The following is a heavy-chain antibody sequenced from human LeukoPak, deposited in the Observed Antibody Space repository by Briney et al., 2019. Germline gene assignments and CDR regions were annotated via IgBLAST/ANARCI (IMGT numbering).Heavy chain of an antibody. CDR2: IRYDGSSA. J-gene: IGHJ5*02. CDR1: GFTFSNYA. CDR3: ARDQAGSRHYADP. Sequence: GGSLRLSCAASGFTFSNYAMHWVRQAPGKGLEWVAYIRYDGSSAYYADFVKGRFTISGDNSKNTLYLQMHSLRAEDTAVYYCARDQAGSRHYADPWGQGTLVTVSS. V-gene: IGHV3-30*02. D-gene: IGHD3-10*01.